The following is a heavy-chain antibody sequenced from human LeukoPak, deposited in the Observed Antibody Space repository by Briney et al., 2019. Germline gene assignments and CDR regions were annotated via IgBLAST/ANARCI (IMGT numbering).Heavy chain of an antibody. CDR2: VSGSGGST. J-gene: IGHJ4*02. CDR1: GFTFSSYA. V-gene: IGHV3-23*01. Sequence: GGSLRLSCAASGFTFSSYAMSWVRQAPGKGLEWVSAVSGSGGSTYYADSVKGRFTISRDNSKNTLYLQMNSLRAEDTAVYYCAKEWYFDWLVPYFDYWGQGTLVTVSS. D-gene: IGHD3-9*01. CDR3: AKEWYFDWLVPYFDY.